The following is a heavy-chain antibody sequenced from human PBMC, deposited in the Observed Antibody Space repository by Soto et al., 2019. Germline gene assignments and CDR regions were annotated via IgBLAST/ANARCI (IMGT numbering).Heavy chain of an antibody. CDR3: VKRSLLVAPT. Sequence: SETQCLTCAFYGWSFRGYDGSGIRQPPGKGLEWIGEINHSGSTNYNPSLKSRVTISADTSKNQFSLSLNSVTAADTAVYYCVKRSLLVAPTWGQGILVTVSS. V-gene: IGHV4-34*01. D-gene: IGHD2-21*01. CDR1: GWSFRGYD. CDR2: INHSGST. J-gene: IGHJ4*02.